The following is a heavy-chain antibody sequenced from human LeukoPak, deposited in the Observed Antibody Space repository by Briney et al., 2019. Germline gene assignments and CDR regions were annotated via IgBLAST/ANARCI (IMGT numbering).Heavy chain of an antibody. CDR1: GGSISSYY. CDR2: IYYSGST. J-gene: IGHJ6*03. D-gene: IGHD3-22*01. CDR3: TRDYYDSSGPYYYMDV. Sequence: SETLSLTCTVSGGSISSYYWSWIRQPPGKGLEWIGYIYYSGSTDYNPSLKSRVTISVDTSKNQFSLKLSSVTAADTAVYYCTRDYYDSSGPYYYMDVWGKGTTVTVSS. V-gene: IGHV4-59*01.